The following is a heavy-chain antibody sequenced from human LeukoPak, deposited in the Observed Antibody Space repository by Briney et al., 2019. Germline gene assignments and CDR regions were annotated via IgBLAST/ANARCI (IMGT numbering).Heavy chain of an antibody. V-gene: IGHV3-30*04. Sequence: PGRSLRLSCAASGFTFSSYAMHWVRQAPGKGLEWVAVISYDGSNKYYADSVKGRFTISRDNSKNTLYLQMNSLRAEDTAVYYCARETRRYGDYEYDAFDIWGQGTMVTVSS. D-gene: IGHD4-17*01. CDR1: GFTFSSYA. J-gene: IGHJ3*02. CDR2: ISYDGSNK. CDR3: ARETRRYGDYEYDAFDI.